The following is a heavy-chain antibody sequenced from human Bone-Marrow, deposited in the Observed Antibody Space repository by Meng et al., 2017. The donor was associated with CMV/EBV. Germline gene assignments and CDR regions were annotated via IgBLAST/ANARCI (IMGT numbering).Heavy chain of an antibody. CDR2: IFYDGGNK. D-gene: IGHD2-8*02. V-gene: IGHV3-30*09. Sequence: GESLKISCAASGFSFSTYAMHWVRQAPGKGLEWVALIFYDGGNKYYADSVKGRFAISRDNSKNTMYLQMNSLRAEDTAVYYCAKVVLGDYSYEGKDDWGQGTPVTVSS. CDR1: GFSFSTYA. CDR3: AKVVLGDYSYEGKDD. J-gene: IGHJ6*02.